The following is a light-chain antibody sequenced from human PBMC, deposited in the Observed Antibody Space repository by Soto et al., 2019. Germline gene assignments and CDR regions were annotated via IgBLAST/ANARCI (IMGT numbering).Light chain of an antibody. CDR2: WAS. V-gene: IGKV4-1*01. Sequence: DIVMTQSPDSLAVSLGERATINCKSSQSLLYSSNNKNYLAWYQQKRGQSPKLLIYWASTRESGVPDRFSGSGSGTDFTLTITSLQAEDVAVYYCQQFYSRPPAFGQGTKVEIK. J-gene: IGKJ1*01. CDR1: QSLLYSSNNKNY. CDR3: QQFYSRPPA.